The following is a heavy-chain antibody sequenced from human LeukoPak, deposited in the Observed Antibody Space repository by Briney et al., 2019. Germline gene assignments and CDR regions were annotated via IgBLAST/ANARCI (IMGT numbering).Heavy chain of an antibody. J-gene: IGHJ6*04. CDR1: GFIFNSYG. V-gene: IGHV3-48*04. D-gene: IGHD3-10*02. CDR3: AELGITMIGGV. Sequence: GGSLRLSCAASGFIFNSYGMHWVRQAPGKGLEWVSYISSSGSTIYYADSVKGRFTISRDNAKNSLYLQMNSLRAEDTAVYYCAELGITMIGGVWGKGTTVTISS. CDR2: ISSSGSTI.